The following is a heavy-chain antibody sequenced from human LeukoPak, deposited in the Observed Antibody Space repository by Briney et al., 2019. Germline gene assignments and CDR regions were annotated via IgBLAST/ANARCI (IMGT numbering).Heavy chain of an antibody. Sequence: SETLSLTCTVSGGSISSYYWGWIRDPPGKGQGWVGRIYTSGSTNYNPSLKSRVPMSVDTFKNQFSLKLTSLTAADTAVYYRARDRGTMGYYYYMDVWGKGTTVTVSS. V-gene: IGHV4-4*07. J-gene: IGHJ6*03. CDR1: GGSISSYY. CDR3: ARDRGTMGYYYYMDV. CDR2: IYTSGST.